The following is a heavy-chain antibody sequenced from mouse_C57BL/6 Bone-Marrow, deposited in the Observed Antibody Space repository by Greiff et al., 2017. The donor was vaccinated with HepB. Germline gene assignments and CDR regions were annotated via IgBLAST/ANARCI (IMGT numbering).Heavy chain of an antibody. CDR1: GYTFTSYG. J-gene: IGHJ3*01. CDR2: IYIGNGYT. CDR3: ARDRSTHYYGSEAWFAY. V-gene: IGHV1-58*01. Sequence: EVQLQQSGAELVRPGSSVKMSCKTSGYTFTSYGINWVKQRPGQGLEWIGYIYIGNGYTEYNEKFKGKATLTSDTSSSTAYMQLSSLTSEDSAIYFCARDRSTHYYGSEAWFAYWGQGTLVTVSA. D-gene: IGHD1-1*01.